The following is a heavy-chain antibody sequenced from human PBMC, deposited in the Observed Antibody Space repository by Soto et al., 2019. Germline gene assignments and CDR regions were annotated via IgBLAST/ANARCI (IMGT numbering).Heavy chain of an antibody. J-gene: IGHJ4*02. D-gene: IGHD6-6*01. CDR1: GGSLYSPSYY. V-gene: IGHV4-39*01. Sequence: PSATLSLTCTVSGGSLYSPSYYWGWLRQTPGKGLEYIGSIYYSGSTFNNPSLGRRVTISLDAPKKQVSLSLSSATAADTAVYYCARLSGRRFFEYWGQGALVTVSS. CDR2: IYYSGST. CDR3: ARLSGRRFFEY.